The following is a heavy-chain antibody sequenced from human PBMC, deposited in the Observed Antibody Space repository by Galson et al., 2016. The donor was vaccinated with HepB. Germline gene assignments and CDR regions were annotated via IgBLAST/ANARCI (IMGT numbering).Heavy chain of an antibody. V-gene: IGHV1-46*01. Sequence: SVKVSCKASGYTFTSYYMHWVRQAPGQGLEWMGLINPSGGSTTYAQKFQDRVTMTRDTSTSTVYMELSRLRSDDTAVYYCATSGYSSSWYRKYFQLWGQGTPLTVSS. CDR1: GYTFTSYY. D-gene: IGHD6-13*01. CDR3: ATSGYSSSWYRKYFQL. CDR2: INPSGGST. J-gene: IGHJ1*01.